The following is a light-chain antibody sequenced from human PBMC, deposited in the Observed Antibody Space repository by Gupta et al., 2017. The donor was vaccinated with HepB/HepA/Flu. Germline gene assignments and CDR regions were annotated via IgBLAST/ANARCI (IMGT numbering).Light chain of an antibody. CDR1: SSNIGAGYD. CDR2: DNS. Sequence: QSVLTQPPSVSGAPGQRVTISCTESSSNIGAGYDVHWYQQLPGTAPKLLVYDNSNRPSGVPDRFSGSKSGTSASLAITGLQAEDEADYYCQSFLGGSYVFGTGTKVTVL. CDR3: QSFLGGSYV. V-gene: IGLV1-40*01. J-gene: IGLJ1*01.